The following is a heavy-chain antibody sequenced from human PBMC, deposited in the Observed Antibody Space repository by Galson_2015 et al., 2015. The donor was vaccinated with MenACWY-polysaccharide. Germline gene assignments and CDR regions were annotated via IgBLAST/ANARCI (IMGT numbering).Heavy chain of an antibody. Sequence: SVKVSCKASGYSFNDNYIHWVRQAPGQGLEWMGWIHPKSGGTQYAQKFQGRVAMTRDTSISTSYMELSRLRPDDPAVYYCATPGGRDYWGQGTLVTVSS. CDR1: GYSFNDNY. CDR2: IHPKSGGT. V-gene: IGHV1-2*02. J-gene: IGHJ4*02. D-gene: IGHD4-23*01. CDR3: ATPGGRDY.